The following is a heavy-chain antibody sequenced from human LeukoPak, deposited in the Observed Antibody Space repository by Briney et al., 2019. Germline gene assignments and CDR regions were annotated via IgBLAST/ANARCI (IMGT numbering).Heavy chain of an antibody. CDR1: GYTFTDHY. D-gene: IGHD1-1*01. Sequence: ASVKVSCKASGYTFTDHYIHWVRQATGQGLEWMGWMNPNSGNTGYAQKFQGRVTMTRNTSISTAYMELSSLRSEDTAVYYCARDDSQGDYWGQGTLVTVSS. V-gene: IGHV1-8*02. CDR3: ARDDSQGDY. CDR2: MNPNSGNT. J-gene: IGHJ4*02.